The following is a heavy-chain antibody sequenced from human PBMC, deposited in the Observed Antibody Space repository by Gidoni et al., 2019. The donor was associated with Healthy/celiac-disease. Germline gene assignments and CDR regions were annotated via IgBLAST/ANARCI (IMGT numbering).Heavy chain of an antibody. Sequence: QVQLQESGPGLVKPSQTLSLTCTVSGGSISSGDYYWSWLRQPPGKGLEWIGYIYYSGSTYYNPSLKSRVTISVDTSKNQFSLKLSSVTAADTAVYYCARAEVRDGSGTRRGYYYYGMDVWGQGTTVTVSS. J-gene: IGHJ6*02. CDR1: GGSISSGDYY. CDR3: ARAEVRDGSGTRRGYYYYGMDV. CDR2: IYYSGST. D-gene: IGHD3-10*01. V-gene: IGHV4-30-4*01.